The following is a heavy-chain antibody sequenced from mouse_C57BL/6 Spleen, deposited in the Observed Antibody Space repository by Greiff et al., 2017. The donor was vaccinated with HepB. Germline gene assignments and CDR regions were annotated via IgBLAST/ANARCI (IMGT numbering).Heavy chain of an antibody. CDR1: GYTFTSYG. J-gene: IGHJ3*01. V-gene: IGHV1-81*01. CDR2: IYPRSGNT. D-gene: IGHD2-4*01. Sequence: VKLVESGAELARPGASVKLSCKASGYTFTSYGISWVKQRTGQGLEWIGEIYPRSGNTYYNEKFKGKATLTADKSSSTAYMGLRSLTSEDSAVYFCARGNDYASFAYWGQGTLVTVSA. CDR3: ARGNDYASFAY.